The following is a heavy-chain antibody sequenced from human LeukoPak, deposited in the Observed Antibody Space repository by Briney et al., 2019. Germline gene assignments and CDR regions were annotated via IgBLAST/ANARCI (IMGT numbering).Heavy chain of an antibody. CDR2: ISGSGASR. CDR3: AKVKITMIVVVVTTNGFFDY. Sequence: GGSLGLSCAASGFSFSDYAMSWVRQAPGEGPEWVSGISGSGASRYYEDCVKGRFIISRDTAKNTLYLQMNSLSAEDTAVYYCAKVKITMIVVVVTTNGFFDYWGQGTLVTVSS. J-gene: IGHJ4*02. V-gene: IGHV3-23*01. CDR1: GFSFSDYA. D-gene: IGHD3-22*01.